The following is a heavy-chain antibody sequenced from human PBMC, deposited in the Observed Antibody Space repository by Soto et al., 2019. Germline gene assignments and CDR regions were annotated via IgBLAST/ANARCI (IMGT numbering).Heavy chain of an antibody. V-gene: IGHV3-23*01. CDR1: GFTFSSYA. CDR3: AKDPLTAMVLTGVLDFDY. CDR2: ISGSGGST. D-gene: IGHD5-18*01. Sequence: GGSLRLSCAASGFTFSSYAMSWVRQAPGKGLEWVSAISGSGGSTYYADSVKGRFTISRDNSKNTLYLQMNSLRAEDTAVYYCAKDPLTAMVLTGVLDFDYWGQGTLVTVSS. J-gene: IGHJ4*02.